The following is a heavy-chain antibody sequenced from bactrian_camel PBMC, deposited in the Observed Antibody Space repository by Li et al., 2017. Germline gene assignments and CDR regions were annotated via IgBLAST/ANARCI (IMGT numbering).Heavy chain of an antibody. CDR3: AARGWRSEGCSVEALGSGFDY. D-gene: IGHD5*01. CDR1: GFTFSSVA. Sequence: QVQLVESGGGLVQPGGSLRLSCAASGFTFSSVAMNWVRQAPGKGLEWVAAIDSDGASIYLDSMKGRFIISRDNAKTILYLEMNSLKPEDTAMYYCAARGWRSEGCSVEALGSGFDYWGQGTQVTVS. CDR2: IDSDGAS. V-gene: IGHV3S26*01. J-gene: IGHJ4*01.